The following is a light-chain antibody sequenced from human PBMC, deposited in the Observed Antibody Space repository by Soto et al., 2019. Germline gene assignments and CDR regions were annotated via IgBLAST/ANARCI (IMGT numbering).Light chain of an antibody. Sequence: DVQMTQSPSSLSASVGDRVTITCRASQSVSTYLNWYQQKPGKAPRLLIFAASALESGVPSRFSGSGSGTDFTLGISSLQADDFATYYCQQTDSSPFTFGGGTKVEIK. V-gene: IGKV1-39*01. J-gene: IGKJ4*01. CDR2: AAS. CDR1: QSVSTY. CDR3: QQTDSSPFT.